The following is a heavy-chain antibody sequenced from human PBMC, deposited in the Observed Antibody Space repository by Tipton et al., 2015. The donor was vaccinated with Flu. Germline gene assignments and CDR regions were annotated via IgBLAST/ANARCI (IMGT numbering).Heavy chain of an antibody. CDR1: GGSISNYH. J-gene: IGHJ4*02. CDR3: ARLSFYDVDLKNFYFDY. V-gene: IGHV4-39*01. D-gene: IGHD3-10*02. Sequence: TLSLTCTVSGGSISNYHWGWIRQPPGKGLEWIGGIHYSGTTYYNPSLKSRVTISVDTSKNQFSLKATSVTAADAAVYYCARLSFYDVDLKNFYFDYWGQGALVTVSS. CDR2: IHYSGTT.